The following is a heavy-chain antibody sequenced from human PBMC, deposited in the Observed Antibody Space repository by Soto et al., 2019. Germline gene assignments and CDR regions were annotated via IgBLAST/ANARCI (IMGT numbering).Heavy chain of an antibody. V-gene: IGHV1-2*04. D-gene: IGHD3-22*01. CDR1: GYTVTVYY. CDR3: ARYYYDSSGYWRAFDI. Sequence: GASVQVSCKASGYTVTVYYVDWVRQAPGQGLEWMGWINPNSGGTNYAQKFQGWVNMTRDTSISTAYMELSRLRSDDTAVYYCARYYYDSSGYWRAFDIWGQGTMVTVSS. J-gene: IGHJ3*02. CDR2: INPNSGGT.